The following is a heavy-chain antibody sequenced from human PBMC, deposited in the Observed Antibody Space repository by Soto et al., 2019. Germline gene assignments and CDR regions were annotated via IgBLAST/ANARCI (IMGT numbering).Heavy chain of an antibody. J-gene: IGHJ4*01. CDR1: GFTFSSYA. D-gene: IGHD1-1*01. CDR3: ARDTIVTLQQLDY. CDR2: ISIRGGDE. Sequence: QVQLVESGGGVVQPGKSLRLSCAASGFTFSSYAMHWARQAPGKGLEWVTVISIRGGDEYYAESVRGRFTISRDDSKNTLYLEMDSLRDEDTAVYYCARDTIVTLQQLDYCGHGPLVT. V-gene: IGHV3-30*03.